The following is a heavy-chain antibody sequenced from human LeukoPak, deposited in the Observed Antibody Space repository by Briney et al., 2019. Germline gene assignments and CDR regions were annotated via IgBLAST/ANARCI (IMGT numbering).Heavy chain of an antibody. CDR1: GYIFTSYG. CDR2: ISTYKRNT. CDR3: ARVSTRMGMDV. Sequence: ASVKVSCKASGYIFTSYGISWVRQAPGQGLEWMGWISTYKRNTNYAQKVQGRVTLTTDTSTSTAYMELRSLRSDDTAVYYCARVSTRMGMDVWGQGTTVAV. V-gene: IGHV1-18*01. J-gene: IGHJ6*02. D-gene: IGHD5/OR15-5a*01.